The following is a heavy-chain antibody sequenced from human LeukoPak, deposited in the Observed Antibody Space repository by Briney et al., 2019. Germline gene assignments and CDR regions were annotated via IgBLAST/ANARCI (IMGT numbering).Heavy chain of an antibody. V-gene: IGHV3-48*04. CDR3: ARTDAFDV. Sequence: GGSLRLSCAASGFTFSTYSMNWVRQAPGKGLEWVPYISSSSSTIYYADSVKGRFTISRDNAKNSLFLQMSSLRAEDTAVYYRARTDAFDVWGQGTMVTVSS. CDR1: GFTFSTYS. CDR2: ISSSSSTI. J-gene: IGHJ3*01.